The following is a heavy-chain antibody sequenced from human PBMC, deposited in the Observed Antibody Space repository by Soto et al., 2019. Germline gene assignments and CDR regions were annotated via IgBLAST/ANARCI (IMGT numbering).Heavy chain of an antibody. CDR1: GFTVSSNY. CDR3: AREWDTSGYVLKY. CDR2: LYSGGST. J-gene: IGHJ4*02. V-gene: IGHV3-66*01. D-gene: IGHD3-22*01. Sequence: GGSLRLSCAASGFTVSSNYMTWVRQAPGKGLEWVSILYSGGSTYYADSVKGRFTISRDNSKNMLYLQMNNLRAEDTAVYYCAREWDTSGYVLKYWGQGTLVTVSS.